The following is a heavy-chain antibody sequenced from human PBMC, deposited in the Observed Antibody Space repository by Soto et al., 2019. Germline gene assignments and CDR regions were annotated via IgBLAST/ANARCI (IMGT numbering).Heavy chain of an antibody. J-gene: IGHJ4*02. CDR2: ISYDGSNK. CDR1: GFTFSSYG. V-gene: IGHV3-30*18. Sequence: QVQLVESGGGVVQPGRSLRLSCAASGFTFSSYGMHWVRQAPGKGLEWVAVISYDGSNKYYADSVKGRFTISRDNSKNTLYLQMNSLRAEDTAVYYCAKEEFGSGWYDPFGGVDYWGQGTLVTVSS. D-gene: IGHD6-19*01. CDR3: AKEEFGSGWYDPFGGVDY.